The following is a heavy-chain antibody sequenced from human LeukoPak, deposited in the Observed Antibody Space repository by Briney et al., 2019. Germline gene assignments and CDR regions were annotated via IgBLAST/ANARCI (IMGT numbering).Heavy chain of an antibody. V-gene: IGHV4-4*02. J-gene: IGHJ4*02. CDR1: GAFITSSHW. CDR3: PTYFYGDYGSYYLDY. Sequence: PSETLSLTCAVSGAFITSSHWWSWARQPPGKGLEWIGEIYHSGTTNYNPSLKSRVTMSVDKSKNQFSLKLSSVTAADTAVYYCPTYFYGDYGSYYLDYWGQGTLVTVSS. D-gene: IGHD4-17*01. CDR2: IYHSGTT.